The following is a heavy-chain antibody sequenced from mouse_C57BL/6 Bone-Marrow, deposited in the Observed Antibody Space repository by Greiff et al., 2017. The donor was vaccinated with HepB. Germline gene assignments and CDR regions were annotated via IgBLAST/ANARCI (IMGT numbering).Heavy chain of an antibody. D-gene: IGHD1-1*01. Sequence: SGAELARPGASVKLSCKASGYTFTSYGISWVKQRTGQGLEWIGEIYPRSGNTYYNEKFKGKATLTADKSSSTAYMELRSLTSEDSAVYFCARGYYGARFAYWGQGTLVTVSA. CDR1: GYTFTSYG. CDR2: IYPRSGNT. CDR3: ARGYYGARFAY. J-gene: IGHJ3*01. V-gene: IGHV1-81*01.